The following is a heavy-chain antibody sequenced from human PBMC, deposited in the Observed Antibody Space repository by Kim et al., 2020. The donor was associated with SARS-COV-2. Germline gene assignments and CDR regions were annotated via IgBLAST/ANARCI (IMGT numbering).Heavy chain of an antibody. D-gene: IGHD1-26*01. V-gene: IGHV3-74*01. CDR1: GFTFSSYW. J-gene: IGHJ4*02. CDR2: INSDGSST. Sequence: GGSLRLSCAASGFTFSSYWMHWVRQAPGKGLVWVSRINSDGSSTSYADSVKGRFTISRDNAKNTLYLQMNSLRAEDTAVYYCARGRGSYGKNDYWGQGTLVTVTS. CDR3: ARGRGSYGKNDY.